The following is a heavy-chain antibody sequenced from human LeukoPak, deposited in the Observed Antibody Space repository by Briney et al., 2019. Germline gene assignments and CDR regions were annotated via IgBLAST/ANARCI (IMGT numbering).Heavy chain of an antibody. CDR1: GFTFSSYA. Sequence: PGRSLRLSCAASGFTFSSYAMHWVRQAPGKGLEWVAVISYDGSNKYYADSVKGRFTISRDNSKNTLYLQMNSLRAEDTAVYYCARDAPYFDYWGQGTLSPSPQ. CDR3: ARDAPYFDY. CDR2: ISYDGSNK. J-gene: IGHJ4*02. V-gene: IGHV3-30-3*01.